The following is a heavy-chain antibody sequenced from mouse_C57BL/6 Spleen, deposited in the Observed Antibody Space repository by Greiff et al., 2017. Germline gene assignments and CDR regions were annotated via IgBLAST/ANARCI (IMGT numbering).Heavy chain of an antibody. Sequence: EVKLVESGGGLVKPGGSLKLSCAASGFTFSDYGMHWVGQAPEKGLEWVAYISSGSSTIYYADTVKGRFTISRGNAKNTLFLQMPSLRSEDAAMYYCASSWDVRYFDYWGQGTTLTVSS. CDR2: ISSGSSTI. J-gene: IGHJ2*01. CDR3: ASSWDVRYFDY. V-gene: IGHV5-17*01. D-gene: IGHD4-1*01. CDR1: GFTFSDYG.